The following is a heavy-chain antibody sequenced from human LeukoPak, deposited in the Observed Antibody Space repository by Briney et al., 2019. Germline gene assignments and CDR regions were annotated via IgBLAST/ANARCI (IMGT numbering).Heavy chain of an antibody. V-gene: IGHV3-23*01. D-gene: IGHD3-22*01. CDR3: AKRDRRGYHWFAT. Sequence: GGSLRLSCAASGFTFSSYAMSWVRQAPGKGLEWVSAISCSGGSTYYADSVKGRFTISRDNSKNSLYLQMNSLRAEDTAVSYCAKRDRRGYHWFATRGQRTLLTVFS. CDR1: GFTFSSYA. J-gene: IGHJ5*02. CDR2: ISCSGGST.